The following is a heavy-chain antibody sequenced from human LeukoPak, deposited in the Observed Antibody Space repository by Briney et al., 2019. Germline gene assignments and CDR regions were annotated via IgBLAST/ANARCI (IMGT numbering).Heavy chain of an antibody. CDR3: ARGSRALRIVGATTDYFDY. CDR2: IYYSGTT. Sequence: SETLSLTCTVSGVSIISSGYYWGWIRQPPGKGLEWIGNIYYSGTTYYNPSLKSQLTISVDTSKNQFSLKLSSVTAADTAVYYCARGSRALRIVGATTDYFDYWGQGTLVTVSS. D-gene: IGHD1-26*01. CDR1: GVSIISSGYY. J-gene: IGHJ4*02. V-gene: IGHV4-39*07.